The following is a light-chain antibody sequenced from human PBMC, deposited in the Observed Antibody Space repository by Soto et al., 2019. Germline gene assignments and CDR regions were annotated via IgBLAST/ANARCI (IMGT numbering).Light chain of an antibody. CDR2: EVT. J-gene: IGLJ1*01. Sequence: QSALTQPPSASGSAGQSVTISCTGTSSDVGAFNYVSWHQQHPGKAPKVIIYEVTKRPAGVPDRFSGSKSGNTASLTVSGLQAEDEADYYCSSYAGSNNPLYVFGTGTKVTVL. CDR1: SSDVGAFNY. V-gene: IGLV2-8*01. CDR3: SSYAGSNNPLYV.